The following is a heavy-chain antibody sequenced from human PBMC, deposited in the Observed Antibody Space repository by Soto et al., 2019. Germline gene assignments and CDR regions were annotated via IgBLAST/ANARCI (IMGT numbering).Heavy chain of an antibody. J-gene: IGHJ4*02. D-gene: IGHD3-10*01. CDR1: GFTAGSNY. V-gene: IGHV3-53*01. Sequence: GGSLRLSCAASGFTAGSNYMSWVRPAPGKGMEWVSVIYSCGSTYYADSVKGRYTIARDNAKNTLYLQMNSLRAENTAVYYGARVFTSVYLKKYYFDYWGQGTLVTVSS. CDR2: IYSCGST. CDR3: ARVFTSVYLKKYYFDY.